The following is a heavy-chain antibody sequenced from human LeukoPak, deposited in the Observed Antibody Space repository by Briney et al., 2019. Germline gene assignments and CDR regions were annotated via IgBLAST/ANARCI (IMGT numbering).Heavy chain of an antibody. Sequence: GGSLRLSCAASGFTFSNYAMHWVRQAPGKGLEWVAVISDDGNNKHYADSVKGQFTISRDNSKNTLYLQMNSLRAEDTAVYYCAKAITVIVVVSAFDIWGQGTMVTVSS. CDR1: GFTFSNYA. V-gene: IGHV3-30-3*01. CDR2: ISDDGNNK. J-gene: IGHJ3*02. D-gene: IGHD3-22*01. CDR3: AKAITVIVVVSAFDI.